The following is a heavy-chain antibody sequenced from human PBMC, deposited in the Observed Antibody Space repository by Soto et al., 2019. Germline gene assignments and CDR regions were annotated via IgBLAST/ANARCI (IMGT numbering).Heavy chain of an antibody. D-gene: IGHD6-13*01. J-gene: IGHJ6*02. CDR3: ARGKRIAAAGYYYYGMDV. CDR1: GASISSDY. Sequence: SETLSLTCTVSGASISSDYWSWIRQSPGKGLEWIGYIYYSGSTSYNPSLKSRVTISVDTSKNQFSLKLSSVTAADTAVYYCARGKRIAAAGYYYYGMDVWGQGTTVTVSS. V-gene: IGHV4-59*12. CDR2: IYYSGST.